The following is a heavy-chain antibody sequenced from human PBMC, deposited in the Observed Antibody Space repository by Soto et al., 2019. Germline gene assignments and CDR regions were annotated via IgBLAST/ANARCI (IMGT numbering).Heavy chain of an antibody. D-gene: IGHD3-3*01. CDR1: GFTFSSYG. Sequence: QVQLVESGGGVVQPGRSLRLSCAASGFTFSSYGMHWVRQAPGKGLEWVAVIWYDGSNKYYADSVKGRFTISRDNSKNTLYLQMNSLRAEDTAVYYCATAAGYDFWSGAPGDWGQGTLVTVSS. CDR3: ATAAGYDFWSGAPGD. V-gene: IGHV3-33*01. J-gene: IGHJ4*02. CDR2: IWYDGSNK.